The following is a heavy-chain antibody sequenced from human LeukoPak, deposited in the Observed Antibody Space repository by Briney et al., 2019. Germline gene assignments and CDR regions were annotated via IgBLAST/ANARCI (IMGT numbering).Heavy chain of an antibody. CDR1: GGSISSYY. Sequence: SETLSLTCTVSGGSISSYYWSWIRQPPGKGLEWIGHIYYSGSTNYNPSLKSRVAISVDTSKNQFSLKLSSVTAADTAVYYCARVKVGYSYGSPYFDYWGQGTLVTVSS. V-gene: IGHV4-59*01. J-gene: IGHJ4*02. CDR2: IYYSGST. D-gene: IGHD5-18*01. CDR3: ARVKVGYSYGSPYFDY.